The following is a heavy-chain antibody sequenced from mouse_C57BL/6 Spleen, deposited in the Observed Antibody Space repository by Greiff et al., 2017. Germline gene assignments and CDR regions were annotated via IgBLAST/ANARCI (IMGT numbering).Heavy chain of an antibody. CDR1: GFTFSDYG. CDR2: ISSGSSTI. D-gene: IGHD4-1*01. CDR3: ARSVTGTSRYFDY. J-gene: IGHJ2*01. Sequence: EVQVVESGGGLVKPGGSLKLSCAASGFTFSDYGMHWVRQAPEKGLEWVAYISSGSSTIYYADTVKGRFTISRDNAKNTLFLQMTSLRSEDTAMYYCARSVTGTSRYFDYWGQGTTLTVSS. V-gene: IGHV5-17*01.